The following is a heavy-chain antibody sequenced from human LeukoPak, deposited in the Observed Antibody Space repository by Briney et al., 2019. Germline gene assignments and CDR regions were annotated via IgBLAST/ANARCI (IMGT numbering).Heavy chain of an antibody. CDR3: ARGSNSGWRRPFDY. CDR1: GGSISSYY. D-gene: IGHD6-19*01. CDR2: IYTSGST. Sequence: SETLSLTCTVSGGSISSYYWSWIRQPAGKGLEWIGRIYTSGSTNYNPSLKSQVTMSVDTSKNQFSLKLSSVTAADTAVYYCARGSNSGWRRPFDYWGQGTLVTVSS. V-gene: IGHV4-4*07. J-gene: IGHJ4*02.